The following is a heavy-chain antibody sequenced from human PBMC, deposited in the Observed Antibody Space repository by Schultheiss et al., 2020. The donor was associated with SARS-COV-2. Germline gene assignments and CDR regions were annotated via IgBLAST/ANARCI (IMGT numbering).Heavy chain of an antibody. CDR2: ISSSSGTM. V-gene: IGHV3-48*01. J-gene: IGHJ4*02. D-gene: IGHD3-10*01. Sequence: GALKISCAASGFTFSTYSMNWVRQAPGKGLEWVSYISSSSGTMYYAGSVQGRFTISRDNAKNSLYLQMNSLRAEDTAVYYCGRGGGSNTYYSGSGSSDYWGQGTLVTVSS. CDR3: GRGGGSNTYYSGSGSSDY. CDR1: GFTFSTYS.